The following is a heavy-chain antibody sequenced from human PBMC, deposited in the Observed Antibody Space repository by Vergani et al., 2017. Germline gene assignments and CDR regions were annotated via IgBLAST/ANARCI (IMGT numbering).Heavy chain of an antibody. V-gene: IGHV1-2*02. Sequence: QVQLVQSGAEVKKPGASVKVSCKASGYTFTGYYMHWVRQAPGQGLEWMGWINPNSGGTNYAQKFQGRVTMTRDTSISTAYMELSRLRSDDTAVYYCARVIGYHTIFDAFDIWGQGTMVTVSS. CDR2: INPNSGGT. CDR1: GYTFTGYY. J-gene: IGHJ3*02. D-gene: IGHD3-3*01. CDR3: ARVIGYHTIFDAFDI.